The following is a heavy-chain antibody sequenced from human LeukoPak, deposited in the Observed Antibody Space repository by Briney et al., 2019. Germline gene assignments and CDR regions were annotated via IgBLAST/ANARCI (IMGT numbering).Heavy chain of an antibody. J-gene: IGHJ4*02. V-gene: IGHV3-7*01. Sequence: GGSLRLSCAASGFAFSSNWMSWVRQAPGRGLELVANISPDGSGKYCMDSVKGRCAISRDNARSSLDLQLNSLRVEDTAAYFCANQAYSRFDYWGQGTLVTVSS. D-gene: IGHD4-11*01. CDR3: ANQAYSRFDY. CDR1: GFAFSSNW. CDR2: ISPDGSGK.